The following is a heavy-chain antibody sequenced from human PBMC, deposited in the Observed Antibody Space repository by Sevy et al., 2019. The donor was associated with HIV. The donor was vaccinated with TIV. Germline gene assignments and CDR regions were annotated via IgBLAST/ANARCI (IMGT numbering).Heavy chain of an antibody. J-gene: IGHJ2*01. CDR3: TRGLSFTYAKRGDWLSWYFDV. Sequence: ASVKVSCQASGYTFDNYDINWVRQATGQGLEWMGWMNPNSGNTGYAEKFQGRVTMSRVSSIRTAYMELNGLTSEDTAVYYCTRGLSFTYAKRGDWLSWYFDVWGRGTLVTVSS. D-gene: IGHD2-21*02. V-gene: IGHV1-8*01. CDR2: MNPNSGNT. CDR1: GYTFDNYD.